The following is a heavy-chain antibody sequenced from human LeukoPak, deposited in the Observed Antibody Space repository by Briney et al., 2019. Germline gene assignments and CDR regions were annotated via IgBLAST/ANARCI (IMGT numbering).Heavy chain of an antibody. CDR1: GYTFTDYD. Sequence: ASAKVSCKTSGYTFTDYDVHWVRQAPGQGLEWLGWKNPNSATTNYAQRLQGRVTFTRDTSLSVAYMELSSLTSEDAAVYFCARGDFGETNTAFDVWGQGTLVAVSS. D-gene: IGHD4-17*01. V-gene: IGHV1-8*03. J-gene: IGHJ3*01. CDR3: ARGDFGETNTAFDV. CDR2: KNPNSATT.